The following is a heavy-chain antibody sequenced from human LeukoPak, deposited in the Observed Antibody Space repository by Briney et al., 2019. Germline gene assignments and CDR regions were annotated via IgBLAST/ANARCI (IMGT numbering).Heavy chain of an antibody. V-gene: IGHV4-30-4*08. CDR1: SGSMSSGDYD. Sequence: PSETLSRTCTVSSGSMSSGDYDWRWIRQPPGKGLEWIWYISYTATTYYTPSLKSRVTISEDTSKNLFSLNLNSVTAADTAVYYCARLGTAPFDYWGQGTLVTVSS. D-gene: IGHD2-21*02. CDR3: ARLGTAPFDY. J-gene: IGHJ4*02. CDR2: ISYTATT.